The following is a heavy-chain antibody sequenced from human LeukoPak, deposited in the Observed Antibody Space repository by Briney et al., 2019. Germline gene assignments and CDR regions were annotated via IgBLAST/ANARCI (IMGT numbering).Heavy chain of an antibody. CDR1: GGSISSGSYY. Sequence: SETLSLTCTVSGGSISSGSYYWSWIRQPAGKGLEWIGRIYTSGSTNYNPSLKSRVTISVDTSKNQFSLKLSSVTAADTAVYYCARSLGYYYHYYMDVWGKGTTVTVSS. V-gene: IGHV4-61*02. CDR2: IYTSGST. J-gene: IGHJ6*03. CDR3: ARSLGYYYHYYMDV.